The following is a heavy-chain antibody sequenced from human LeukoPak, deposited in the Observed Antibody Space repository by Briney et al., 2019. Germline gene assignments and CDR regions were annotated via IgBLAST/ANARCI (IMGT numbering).Heavy chain of an antibody. Sequence: PGRSLRLSCAASGFTFSSYAMHWVRQAPGKGLEWVAVISYDGSNKYYADSVKGRFTISRDNSKNTLYLQMNSLRPEDTAIYYCARDPSLRVTLDYWGQGTLVTVSS. CDR3: ARDPSLRVTLDY. CDR1: GFTFSSYA. J-gene: IGHJ4*02. V-gene: IGHV3-30-3*01. D-gene: IGHD5/OR15-5a*01. CDR2: ISYDGSNK.